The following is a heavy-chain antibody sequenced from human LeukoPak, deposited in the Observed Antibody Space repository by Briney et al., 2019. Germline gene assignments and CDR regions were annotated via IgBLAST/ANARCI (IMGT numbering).Heavy chain of an antibody. CDR3: ARDLWRWEQRGGRWFDP. Sequence: PSETLSLTCTVSGGSISSYYWSWIRQPPGKGLEWIGRIYTSGSTNYNPSLKSRVTISVDTSKNQFSLKLSSVTAADTAVYYCARDLWRWEQRGGRWFDPWGQGTLVTVSS. V-gene: IGHV4-4*08. CDR1: GGSISSYY. D-gene: IGHD1-26*01. CDR2: IYTSGST. J-gene: IGHJ5*02.